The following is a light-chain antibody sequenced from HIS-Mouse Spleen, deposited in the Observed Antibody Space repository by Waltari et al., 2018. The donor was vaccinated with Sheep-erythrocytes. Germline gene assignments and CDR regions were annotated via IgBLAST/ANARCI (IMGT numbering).Light chain of an antibody. CDR2: AAS. CDR1: QGISSY. CDR3: QQLNSYPRT. V-gene: IGKV1-9*01. J-gene: IGKJ2*02. Sequence: IQLTQSPSFLSASVRDRVTITCLSSQGISSYLAWYQQKPGKAPKLLIYAASTLQSGVPSRFSGSGSGTEFTLTISSLQPEDFATYYCQQLNSYPRTFGQGTKLEIK.